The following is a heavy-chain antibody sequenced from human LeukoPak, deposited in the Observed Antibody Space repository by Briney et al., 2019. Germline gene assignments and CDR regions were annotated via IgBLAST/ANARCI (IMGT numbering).Heavy chain of an antibody. CDR3: ARGGFAYCYDSSGYYYFDY. Sequence: SETLSLTCAVSGGSISSSYYWSWIRQPPGKGLEWIGYIYYSGSTNYNPSLKSRVTISVDTSKNQFSLKLSSVTAADTAVYYCARGGFAYCYDSSGYYYFDYWGQGTLVTVSS. V-gene: IGHV4-61*01. J-gene: IGHJ4*02. D-gene: IGHD3-22*01. CDR1: GGSISSSYY. CDR2: IYYSGST.